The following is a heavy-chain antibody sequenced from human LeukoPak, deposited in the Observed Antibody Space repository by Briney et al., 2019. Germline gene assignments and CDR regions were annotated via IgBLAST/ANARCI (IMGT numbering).Heavy chain of an antibody. Sequence: SETLSLTCAVYGGSFSGYYWSWIRQPPGKGLEWIGEINHSGSTNYNPSLKSRVTISVDTSENQFSLKLSSVTAADTAVYYCARGMRRKYGSGSYRGRLYYFDYWGQGTLVTVSS. D-gene: IGHD3-10*01. CDR3: ARGMRRKYGSGSYRGRLYYFDY. CDR1: GGSFSGYY. J-gene: IGHJ4*02. CDR2: INHSGST. V-gene: IGHV4-34*01.